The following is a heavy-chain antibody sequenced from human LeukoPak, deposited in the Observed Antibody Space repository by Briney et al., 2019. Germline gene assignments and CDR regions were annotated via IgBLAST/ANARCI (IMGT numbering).Heavy chain of an antibody. D-gene: IGHD5-12*01. Sequence: GGSLRLSCAASGFTFSGSAMHWVRQAPGRGLEWVAFIRTDENHKDYADSVKGRFTISRDNSKNTLYLQVNSLRPEDTAVYYCAKDNDYAIWGQGTLVTVSS. CDR3: AKDNDYAI. CDR2: IRTDENHK. V-gene: IGHV3-30*02. J-gene: IGHJ3*02. CDR1: GFTFSGSA.